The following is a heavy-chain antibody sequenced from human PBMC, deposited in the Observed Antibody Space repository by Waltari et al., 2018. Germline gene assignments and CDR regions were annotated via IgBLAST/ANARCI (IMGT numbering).Heavy chain of an antibody. Sequence: QVQLQESGPGLVKPSETLSLTCTVSGGSISSHYWSWIRQPPGKGLEWIVYIYYSGSTNYNPSLKSRVTISVDTSKNQFSLKLSSVTAADTAVYYCARAKVATMEYWGQGTLVTVSS. CDR3: ARAKVATMEY. CDR2: IYYSGST. CDR1: GGSISSHY. J-gene: IGHJ4*02. V-gene: IGHV4-59*11. D-gene: IGHD5-12*01.